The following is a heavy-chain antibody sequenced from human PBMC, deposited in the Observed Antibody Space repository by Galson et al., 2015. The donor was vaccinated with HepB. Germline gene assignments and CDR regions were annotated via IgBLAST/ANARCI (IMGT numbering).Heavy chain of an antibody. Sequence: SLRLSCAASGFTVSSNYMSWVRQAPGKGLEWVSVIYSGGSTYYADSVKGRFTISRDNSKNTLYLQMNSLRVEDTAVYYCAREIAVAGYFSSGGMDVWGQGTTVTVSS. CDR2: IYSGGST. V-gene: IGHV3-66*02. CDR1: GFTVSSNY. J-gene: IGHJ6*02. D-gene: IGHD6-19*01. CDR3: AREIAVAGYFSSGGMDV.